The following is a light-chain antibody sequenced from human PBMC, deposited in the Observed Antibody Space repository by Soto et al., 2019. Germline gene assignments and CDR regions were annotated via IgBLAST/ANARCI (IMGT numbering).Light chain of an antibody. CDR3: QQDSSWPLT. CDR1: QDIRSS. V-gene: IGKV3-15*01. CDR2: GAS. J-gene: IGKJ4*01. Sequence: EIVLTQSPGTLSLSPGERVTLSGRASQDIRSSLAWYQQKPGQAPRLLIYGASIRATGVPATFSGSGSGTEFTLSISSLQSEHLGVYYCQQDSSWPLTFGGGTKVDIK.